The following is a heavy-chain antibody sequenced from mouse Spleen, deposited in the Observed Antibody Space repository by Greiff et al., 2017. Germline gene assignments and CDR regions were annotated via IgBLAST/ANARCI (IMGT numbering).Heavy chain of an antibody. CDR1: GYTFTSYT. Sequence: QVQLQQSGAELARPGASVKMSCKASGYTFTSYTMHWVKQRPGQGLEWIGYINPSSGYTKYNQKFKDKATLTADKSSSTAYMQLSSLTSEDSAVYYCARGGGSSYYAMDYWVKEPQSPSPQ. CDR2: INPSSGYT. CDR3: ARGGGSSYYAMDY. J-gene: IGHJ4*01. D-gene: IGHD1-1*01. V-gene: IGHV1-4*01.